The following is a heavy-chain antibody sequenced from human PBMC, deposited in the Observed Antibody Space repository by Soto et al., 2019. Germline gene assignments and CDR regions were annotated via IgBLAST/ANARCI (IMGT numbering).Heavy chain of an antibody. J-gene: IGHJ6*02. CDR3: ARVQLERPGGYYYYGMDV. V-gene: IGHV1-69*06. CDR1: GGTFSSYA. Sequence: VASVKVSCKASGGTFSSYAISWVRQAPGQGLEWMGGIIPIFGTANYAQKFQGRVTITADKSTSTAYMKLSSLRSEDTAVYYCARVQLERPGGYYYYGMDVWGQGTTVTVSS. CDR2: IIPIFGTA. D-gene: IGHD1-1*01.